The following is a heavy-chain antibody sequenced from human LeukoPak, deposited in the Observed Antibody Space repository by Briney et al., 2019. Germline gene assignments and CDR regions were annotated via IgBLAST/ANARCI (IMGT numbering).Heavy chain of an antibody. Sequence: SETLSLTCAVSGGSFSGYYWSWIRQPPGKGLEWIGEINHSGSTNYNPSLKSRVTISVDTSKNQFSLKLSSVTAADTAVYYCARGDSSSWLFDYWGQGTLVTVSS. J-gene: IGHJ4*02. V-gene: IGHV4-34*01. CDR3: ARGDSSSWLFDY. CDR1: GGSFSGYY. D-gene: IGHD6-13*01. CDR2: INHSGST.